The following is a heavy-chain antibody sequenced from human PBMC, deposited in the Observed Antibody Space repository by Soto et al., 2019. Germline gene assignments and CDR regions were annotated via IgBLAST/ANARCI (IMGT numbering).Heavy chain of an antibody. J-gene: IGHJ4*02. CDR3: AKAGFGDSGVNYYFDY. CDR2: ISYDGSNK. D-gene: IGHD4-17*01. Sequence: LRLSCAASGFTFSSYGMHWVRQAPGKGLEWVAVISYDGSNKYYADSAKGRFTISRDNSKNTLYLQMNSLRAEDTAVYYCAKAGFGDSGVNYYFDYWGQGTLVTVSS. CDR1: GFTFSSYG. V-gene: IGHV3-30*18.